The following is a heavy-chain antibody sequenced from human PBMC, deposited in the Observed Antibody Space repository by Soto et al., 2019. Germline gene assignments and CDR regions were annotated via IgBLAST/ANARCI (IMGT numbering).Heavy chain of an antibody. V-gene: IGHV4-34*01. CDR2: INNSGST. CDR1: GVSFSDYY. CDR3: ARVSNIYYGSLDF. Sequence: PSETLSLTCAVYGVSFSDYYWSWIRQPPGRGLEWIGEINNSGSTNYNPSLKSRVTISVDPSKNHFSLKLSSVTAADTAVYFCARVSNIYYGSLDFWGQGTLVTVSS. D-gene: IGHD3-3*01. J-gene: IGHJ4*02.